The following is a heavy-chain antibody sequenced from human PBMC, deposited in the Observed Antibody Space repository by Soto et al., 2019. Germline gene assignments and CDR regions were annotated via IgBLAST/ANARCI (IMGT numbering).Heavy chain of an antibody. CDR1: GDSISIRTDY. V-gene: IGHV4-39*01. CDR2: MYYTGNK. J-gene: IGHJ5*02. D-gene: IGHD6-6*01. CDR3: ARRSSSSLGSLFDP. Sequence: SDTPDITCTVSGDSISIRTDYLEWIHQPPGKGLEWIGAMYYTGNKNYNPSLESRVTMSVDTSKNQFSLKLSSVTPTDTAVYYCARRSSSSLGSLFDPWGRGILVTVAS.